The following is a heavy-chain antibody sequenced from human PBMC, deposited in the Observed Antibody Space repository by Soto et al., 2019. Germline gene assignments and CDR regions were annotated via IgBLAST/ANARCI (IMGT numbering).Heavy chain of an antibody. J-gene: IGHJ4*02. Sequence: GGSLRLSCAASGFPFDDYAMHWLRQALGKGLEWVSGISWNSGSIGYADSVKGRFTISRDNAKNSLYLQMNSLRAEDTALYYCAKASFPGVWAGHFDYWGQGTLVTVSS. D-gene: IGHD1-26*01. CDR2: ISWNSGSI. V-gene: IGHV3-9*01. CDR1: GFPFDDYA. CDR3: AKASFPGVWAGHFDY.